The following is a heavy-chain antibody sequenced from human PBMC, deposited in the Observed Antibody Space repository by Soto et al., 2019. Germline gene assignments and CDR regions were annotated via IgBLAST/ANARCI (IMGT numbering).Heavy chain of an antibody. CDR1: GGSISSGDYY. Sequence: SETLSLTCTVSGGSISSGDYYWSWIRQPPGKGLEWIGYIYYSGSTYYNPSLKSRVTISVDTSKNQFSLKLSSVTAADTAAYYCARDYPGPHNYGSGTYDYWGQGTLVTVSS. V-gene: IGHV4-30-4*01. D-gene: IGHD3-10*01. CDR3: ARDYPGPHNYGSGTYDY. CDR2: IYYSGST. J-gene: IGHJ4*02.